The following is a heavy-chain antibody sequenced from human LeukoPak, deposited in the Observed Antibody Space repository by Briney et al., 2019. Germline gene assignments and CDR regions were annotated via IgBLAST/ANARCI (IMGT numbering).Heavy chain of an antibody. J-gene: IGHJ4*02. CDR2: ISSSSSTI. D-gene: IGHD1-26*01. Sequence: GGSLRLSCAASGFTFSSYSMNWVRQAPGKGLEWVSYISSSSSTIYYADSVRGRFTISRDNAKNSLYLQMNSLRAEDTAMYYCARDSGGYSVDYWGQGTLVTVSS. CDR3: ARDSGGYSVDY. CDR1: GFTFSSYS. V-gene: IGHV3-48*01.